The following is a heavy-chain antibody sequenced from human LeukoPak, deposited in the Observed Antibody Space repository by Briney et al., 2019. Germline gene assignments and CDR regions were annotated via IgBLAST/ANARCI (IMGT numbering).Heavy chain of an antibody. Sequence: SETLSLTCGVYGGSFSGYYWSWLRQPPGKGLEWIGEINHSGSTNYNSSLKSRVTISVDTSKNQFSLKLSSVTAADTAVYYCARCRRLVPPYYWGQGTLVTVSS. CDR3: ARCRRLVPPYY. J-gene: IGHJ4*02. V-gene: IGHV4-34*01. CDR2: INHSGST. D-gene: IGHD6-19*01. CDR1: GGSFSGYY.